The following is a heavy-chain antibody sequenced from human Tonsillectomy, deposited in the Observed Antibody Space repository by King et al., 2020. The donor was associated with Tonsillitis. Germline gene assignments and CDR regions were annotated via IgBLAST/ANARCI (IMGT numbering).Heavy chain of an antibody. V-gene: IGHV1-24*01. D-gene: IGHD3-9*01. CDR2: FDLEDGEA. J-gene: IGHJ4*02. CDR3: ATMRSPYDVLTGYANY. CDR1: GYTLTELS. Sequence: QLVQSGAEVKKPGASVKVSCKVSGYTLTELSMHWVRQAPGKGLEWMGGFDLEDGEALYAQNLQGRVTMTEDTATDTAYMELTSLRAEDTAVYYCATMRSPYDVLTGYANYWGQGTLVTVSS.